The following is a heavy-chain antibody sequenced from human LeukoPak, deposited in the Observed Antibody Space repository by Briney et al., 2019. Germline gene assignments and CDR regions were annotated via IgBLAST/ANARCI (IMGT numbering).Heavy chain of an antibody. CDR3: ARDEGYSSSWYWFDP. Sequence: GGSLRLSCAASGFTFSDYYMSWIRQAPGKGLEWVSYISSSSSTIYYADSVKGRFTISRDNAKNSLYLQMNSLRAEDTAVYYCARDEGYSSSWYWFDPWGQGTLVTVSS. CDR2: ISSSSSTI. D-gene: IGHD6-13*01. J-gene: IGHJ5*02. CDR1: GFTFSDYY. V-gene: IGHV3-11*04.